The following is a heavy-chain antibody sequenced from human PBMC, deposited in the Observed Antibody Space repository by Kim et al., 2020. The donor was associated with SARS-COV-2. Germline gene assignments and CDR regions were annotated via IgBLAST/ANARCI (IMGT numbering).Heavy chain of an antibody. D-gene: IGHD2-15*01. Sequence: SYNPSLKSRVTISVDTSKNQFSLKLSSVTAADTAVYYCARLVVVAASTDYWGQGTLVTVSS. J-gene: IGHJ4*02. CDR3: ARLVVVAASTDY. V-gene: IGHV4-39*01.